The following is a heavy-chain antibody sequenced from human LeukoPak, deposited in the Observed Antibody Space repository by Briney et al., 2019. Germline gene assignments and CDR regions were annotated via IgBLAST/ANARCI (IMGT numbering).Heavy chain of an antibody. V-gene: IGHV3-7*01. CDR1: VFTFSSYW. D-gene: IGHD1-26*01. J-gene: IGHJ4*02. CDR3: ARDKPRGSYYGSIFDS. CDR2: IRGDGGEI. Sequence: GGSLRLSCEASVFTFSSYWMSWVRQAPGKGLEWVSNIRGDGGEIYYVDSVKGRFTISRDNAKSSLFLQMNSLRAEDAAVYYCARDKPRGSYYGSIFDSWGQGTLVTVSS.